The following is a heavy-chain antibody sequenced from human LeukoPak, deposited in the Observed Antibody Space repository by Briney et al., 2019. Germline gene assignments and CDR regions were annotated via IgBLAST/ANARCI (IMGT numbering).Heavy chain of an antibody. CDR1: GFTFSFYG. Sequence: GGSLRLSCAASGFTFSFYGMHWVRQAPNKGLEWVAIIWNDGSNKYYADSVKGRFTISRDNSKNTLYLQMNSLRAEDTAVYYCARALFAGAFYGMDVWGQGTTVTVSS. J-gene: IGHJ6*02. CDR3: ARALFAGAFYGMDV. CDR2: IWNDGSNK. D-gene: IGHD3-10*01. V-gene: IGHV3-33*01.